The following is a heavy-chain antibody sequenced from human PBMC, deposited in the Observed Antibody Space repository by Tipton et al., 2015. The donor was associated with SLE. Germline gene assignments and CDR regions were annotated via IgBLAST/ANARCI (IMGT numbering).Heavy chain of an antibody. V-gene: IGHV1-2*02. D-gene: IGHD3-22*01. CDR2: INPNGGGT. CDR3: ARAYFYDSSGYSALDF. J-gene: IGHJ4*02. Sequence: QSGPEVKNPGASVKVSCKASGYTFTGYYMHWVRQAPGQGLEWMGWINPNGGGTNYAQKFQGRVTMTRDTSISTAYMELSSLRSEDTAVYHCARAYFYDSSGYSALDFWGQGTLVTVSS. CDR1: GYTFTGYY.